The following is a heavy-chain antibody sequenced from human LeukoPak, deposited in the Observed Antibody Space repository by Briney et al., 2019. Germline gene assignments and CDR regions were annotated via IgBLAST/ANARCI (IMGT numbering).Heavy chain of an antibody. CDR3: ASLEQNWFDP. J-gene: IGHJ5*02. CDR1: GGSISSDDW. Sequence: SETLSLTCAVSGGSISSDDWWSWIRQPPGKGLEWIGYIYYSGSTNYNPSLKSRVTISVDTSKNQFSLKLSSVTAADTAVYYCASLEQNWFDPWGQGTLVTVSS. D-gene: IGHD1/OR15-1a*01. CDR2: IYYSGST. V-gene: IGHV4-61*08.